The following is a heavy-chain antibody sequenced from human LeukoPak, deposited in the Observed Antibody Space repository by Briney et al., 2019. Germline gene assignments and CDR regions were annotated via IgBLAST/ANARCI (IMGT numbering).Heavy chain of an antibody. D-gene: IGHD7-27*01. CDR3: AKDGGLWVSAHWGDS. V-gene: IGHV3-11*01. Sequence: PGGSLRLSCAASGFTFSDYYMSWLRQAPGKGLEWVSYIDNSGSTIYYADSVKGRFTVSRDNSKNTLYLQMNSLRAEDTAVYYCAKDGGLWVSAHWGDSWGRGTLVTVSS. J-gene: IGHJ4*02. CDR1: GFTFSDYY. CDR2: IDNSGSTI.